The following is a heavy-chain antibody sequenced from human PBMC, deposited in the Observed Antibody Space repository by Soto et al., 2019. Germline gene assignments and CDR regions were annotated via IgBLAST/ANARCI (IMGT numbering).Heavy chain of an antibody. CDR3: ARVVPPHYYDSSGYTLDY. CDR2: IYYSGST. CDR1: GGSISSYY. Sequence: TLSLTCTVSGGSISSYYWSWIRQPPGKGLEWIGYIYYSGSTNYNPSLKSRVTISVDTSKNQFSLKLSSVTAADTAVYYCARVVPPHYYDSSGYTLDYWGQGTLVTFSS. J-gene: IGHJ4*02. V-gene: IGHV4-59*01. D-gene: IGHD3-22*01.